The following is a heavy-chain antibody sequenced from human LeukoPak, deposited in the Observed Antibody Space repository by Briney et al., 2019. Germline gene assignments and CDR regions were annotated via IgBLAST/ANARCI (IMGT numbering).Heavy chain of an antibody. D-gene: IGHD5-18*01. J-gene: IGHJ3*02. CDR1: GGSISRGGYS. CDR3: ASGREGRIVDTAMVTRAFDI. V-gene: IGHV4-30-2*01. Sequence: SETLSLTCAVSGGSISRGGYSWSWIRPPPGKGLEWVGYIYHSGSTYYHPSLKRRVTISVDKSKSPSSPTLSSVAAADTAVYYCASGREGRIVDTAMVTRAFDISGQGTMVTVSS. CDR2: IYHSGST.